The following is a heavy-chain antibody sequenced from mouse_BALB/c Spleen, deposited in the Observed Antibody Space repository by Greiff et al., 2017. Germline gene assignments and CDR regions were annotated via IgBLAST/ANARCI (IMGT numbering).Heavy chain of an antibody. CDR3: ARATVVGRYFDV. Sequence: VQLHQSGAELVRPGVSVKISCKGSGYTFTDYAMHWVKQSHAKSLEWIGVISTYYDDASYNQKFKGKATMTVDKSSSTAYMELARLTSEDSAIYYCARATVVGRYFDVWGAGTTVTVSS. D-gene: IGHD1-1*01. CDR1: GYTFTDYA. V-gene: IGHV1S137*01. CDR2: ISTYYDDA. J-gene: IGHJ1*01.